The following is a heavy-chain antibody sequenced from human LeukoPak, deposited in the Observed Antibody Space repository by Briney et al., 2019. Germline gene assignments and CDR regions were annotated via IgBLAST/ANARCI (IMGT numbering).Heavy chain of an antibody. CDR1: GFTFSSYS. CDR3: ARWYSGSDRVFDY. V-gene: IGHV3-48*02. Sequence: GGSLRLSCAASGFTFSSYSMNWVRQAPGEGLEWISFVTSSSSTVYYADSVKGRFAISRDNAKKSLYLQMDSLRDEDTAVYYCARWYSGSDRVFDYWGQGTLVTVSS. CDR2: VTSSSSTV. J-gene: IGHJ4*02. D-gene: IGHD1-26*01.